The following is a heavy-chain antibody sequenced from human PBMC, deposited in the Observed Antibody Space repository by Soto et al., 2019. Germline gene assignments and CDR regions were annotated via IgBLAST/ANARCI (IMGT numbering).Heavy chain of an antibody. CDR1: GFTFRSYS. V-gene: IGHV3-21*01. Sequence: GGSLRLSCAASGFTFRSYSLNWVRQAPGKGLEWVSSISSSSSYIYYADSVKGRFTISRDNAKNSLYLQMNSLRAEETAVYYCASGEIAVPGFDYWGQGTLVTVSS. CDR2: ISSSSSYI. CDR3: ASGEIAVPGFDY. J-gene: IGHJ4*02. D-gene: IGHD6-19*01.